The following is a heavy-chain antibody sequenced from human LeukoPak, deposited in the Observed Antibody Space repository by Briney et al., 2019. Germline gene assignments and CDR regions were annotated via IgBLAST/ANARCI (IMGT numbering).Heavy chain of an antibody. D-gene: IGHD3-9*01. Sequence: ASVKVSCKASGYTFTSYGISWVRQAPGQGLEWMGWISAYNGNTNYAQKLQGRVTMTTDTSTSTAYMELRSLRSDDTAVYYCARGGYDILTGYPFYSYYGMDVWGQGTTVTVSS. V-gene: IGHV1-18*01. CDR3: ARGGYDILTGYPFYSYYGMDV. CDR1: GYTFTSYG. J-gene: IGHJ6*02. CDR2: ISAYNGNT.